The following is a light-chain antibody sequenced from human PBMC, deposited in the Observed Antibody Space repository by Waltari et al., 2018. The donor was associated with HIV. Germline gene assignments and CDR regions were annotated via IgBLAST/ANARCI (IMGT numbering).Light chain of an antibody. CDR3: QVWHRDSEHYV. CDR1: DIGSQS. CDR2: DDR. Sequence: SYVLTQPPSVPVAPGQTARITCGGHDIGSQSVQWYQQKPGQAPVLVVYDDRNPPSGMPERVSGSNFGSTATLASSRVEAGDEADYYCQVWHRDSEHYVFGTGTKVTVL. J-gene: IGLJ1*01. V-gene: IGLV3-21*02.